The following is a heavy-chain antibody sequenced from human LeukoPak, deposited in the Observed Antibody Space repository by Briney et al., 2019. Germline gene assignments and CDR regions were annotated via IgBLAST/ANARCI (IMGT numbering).Heavy chain of an antibody. CDR1: GGTFSSYA. D-gene: IGHD3-3*01. Sequence: ALVKVSCKASGGTFSSYAISWVRQAPGQGLEWMGGIIPIFGTANYAQKFQGRVTITADESTSTAYMELSSLRSEDTAVYYCARENDFWSGYSPGFDYWGQGTLVTVSS. CDR3: ARENDFWSGYSPGFDY. V-gene: IGHV1-69*13. CDR2: IIPIFGTA. J-gene: IGHJ4*02.